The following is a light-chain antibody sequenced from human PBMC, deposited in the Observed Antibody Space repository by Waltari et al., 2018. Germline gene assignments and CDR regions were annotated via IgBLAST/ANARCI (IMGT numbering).Light chain of an antibody. CDR2: VAS. Sequence: DIQLTQSPSFLSASVGDRVTITCRASQGISSYLAWYQQKPGKAPNLLIYVASTLQSGVPSRFSGSGSGTEFTLTISSLQPEDFATYYCQQLNNYPLTFGQGTRLEIK. CDR1: QGISSY. V-gene: IGKV1-9*01. J-gene: IGKJ5*01. CDR3: QQLNNYPLT.